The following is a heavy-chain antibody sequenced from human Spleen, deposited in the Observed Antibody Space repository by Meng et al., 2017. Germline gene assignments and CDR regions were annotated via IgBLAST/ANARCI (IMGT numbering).Heavy chain of an antibody. CDR3: ARHRSSSWSDY. CDR2: INTYNGNP. V-gene: IGHV7-4-1*02. J-gene: IGHJ4*02. Sequence: HVQLVQSGFELKKPGASVKVSCKASGYSVTAYAMAWVRQVPGQGLEWMGWINTYNGNPTYAQDFTGRFVFSLDTSVSTAYLQISGLKAEDTAVYYCARHRSSSWSDYWGQGTLVTVSS. D-gene: IGHD6-13*01. CDR1: GYSVTAYA.